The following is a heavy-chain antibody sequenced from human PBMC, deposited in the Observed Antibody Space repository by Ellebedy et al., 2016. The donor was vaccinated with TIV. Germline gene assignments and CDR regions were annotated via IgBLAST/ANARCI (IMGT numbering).Heavy chain of an antibody. D-gene: IGHD6-13*01. CDR2: IIPMFGTV. Sequence: SVKVSXKASRDTFNNYAISWVRQAPGQGLEWMGVIIPMFGTVNYEQKFQGRLRIIAEEPTSTAYMELSSLRPDDTAMYFCARLWLRQAAAGLSHFDLWGQGTLVTVSS. V-gene: IGHV1-69*13. CDR1: RDTFNNYA. J-gene: IGHJ4*02. CDR3: ARLWLRQAAAGLSHFDL.